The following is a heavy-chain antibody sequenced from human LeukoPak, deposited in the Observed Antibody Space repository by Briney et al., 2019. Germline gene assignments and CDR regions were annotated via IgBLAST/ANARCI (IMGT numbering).Heavy chain of an antibody. J-gene: IGHJ3*02. Sequence: GGSLRLSCAASGFTFSTYSFNWVRQAPGKGLEWVSSISSSSYIYYADSVKGRFTISRDNAKNSLYLQMNSLRAEDTAVYYCARDRVVGATSDAFDIWGQGTMVTVSS. CDR3: ARDRVVGATSDAFDI. CDR1: GFTFSTYS. D-gene: IGHD1-26*01. V-gene: IGHV3-21*01. CDR2: ISSSSYI.